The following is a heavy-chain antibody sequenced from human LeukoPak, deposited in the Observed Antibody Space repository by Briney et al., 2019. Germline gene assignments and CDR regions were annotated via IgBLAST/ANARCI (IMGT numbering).Heavy chain of an antibody. CDR2: LYYTGST. D-gene: IGHD3-22*01. CDR1: GGSISSSSYL. J-gene: IGHJ4*02. V-gene: IGHV4-39*01. Sequence: SETLSLTCTVSGGSISSSSYLWGWIRQPPGKGLEWIGSLYYTGSTYNNAALKSRVTISGDTSKNQISLNLRSVTAAGTAVYYCARQHERGSFVWEDSDSTLFPYTGNYFDYWGLGTLVTVSS. CDR3: ARQHERGSFVWEDSDSTLFPYTGNYFDY.